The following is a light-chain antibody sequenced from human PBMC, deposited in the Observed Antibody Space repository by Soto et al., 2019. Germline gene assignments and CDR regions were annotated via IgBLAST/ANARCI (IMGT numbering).Light chain of an antibody. CDR2: DAS. Sequence: EIVMTQSPGTLSVSPGEIATLFCRASQSVRSSLAWYQQKPGQAPRLFIYDASNRATGIPDRFSGSGSGTDFTLTISSLEPEDFAIYHCQQRSNWPLNCGGGTKGDIK. V-gene: IGKV3-11*01. CDR3: QQRSNWPLN. J-gene: IGKJ4*01. CDR1: QSVRSS.